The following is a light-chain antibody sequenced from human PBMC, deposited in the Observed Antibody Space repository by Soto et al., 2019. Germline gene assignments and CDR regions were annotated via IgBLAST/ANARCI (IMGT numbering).Light chain of an antibody. CDR3: QSYDISLSVWV. V-gene: IGLV1-40*01. CDR1: SSNIGAGYD. CDR2: GNF. Sequence: QSVLTQPPSVSGAPGRRVTISCTGSSSNIGAGYDVHWYQKLPGTAPKLLIYGNFNRPSGVPGRFSGSKSGTSASLAITGLQAEDEADYYCQSYDISLSVWVFGGGTKLTVL. J-gene: IGLJ3*02.